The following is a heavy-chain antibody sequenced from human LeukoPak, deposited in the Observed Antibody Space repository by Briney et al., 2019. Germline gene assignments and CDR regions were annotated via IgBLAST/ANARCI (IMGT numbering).Heavy chain of an antibody. V-gene: IGHV3-13*01. CDR1: GFTFSSYD. D-gene: IGHD3-10*01. CDR2: IGTAGDT. CDR3: AKYGKGGGSYYNEYYYYYYMDV. Sequence: GGSLRLSCAASGFTFSSYDMHWVRQATGKGLEWVSAIGTAGDTYYPGSVKGRFTISRENAKNSLYLQMNSLRAGDTAVYYCAKYGKGGGSYYNEYYYYYYMDVWGKGTTVTISS. J-gene: IGHJ6*03.